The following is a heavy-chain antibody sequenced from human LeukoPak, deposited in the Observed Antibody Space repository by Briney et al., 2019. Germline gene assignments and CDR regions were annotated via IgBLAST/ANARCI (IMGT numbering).Heavy chain of an antibody. CDR2: IYPGDSDT. CDR1: GYSFTSYW. Sequence: GESLKISCKGSGYSFTSYWICWVRQIPGKGLEWMGIIYPGDSDTRYSPSFQGQVTISADKSISTAYLQWSSLKASDTAMYYCARHLTGYTDYFDYWGQGTLVTVSS. J-gene: IGHJ4*02. D-gene: IGHD3-9*01. CDR3: ARHLTGYTDYFDY. V-gene: IGHV5-51*01.